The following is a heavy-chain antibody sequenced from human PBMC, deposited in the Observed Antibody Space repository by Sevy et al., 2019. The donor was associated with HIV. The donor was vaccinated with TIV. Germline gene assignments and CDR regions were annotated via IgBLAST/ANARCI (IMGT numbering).Heavy chain of an antibody. V-gene: IGHV3-49*04. CDR1: GFTLGDYA. J-gene: IGHJ4*02. D-gene: IGHD5-18*01. CDR3: IRSRLLGYTAMVPDY. CDR2: MRSKAFAGTT. Sequence: GGSLRLSCTTSGFTLGDYAMSWVRQAPGKGLEWVGFMRSKAFAGTTEYAAFVKGRFTISTDESKAIAHLQMNSLGTEDTGVYYCIRSRLLGYTAMVPDYWGQGTLVTVSS.